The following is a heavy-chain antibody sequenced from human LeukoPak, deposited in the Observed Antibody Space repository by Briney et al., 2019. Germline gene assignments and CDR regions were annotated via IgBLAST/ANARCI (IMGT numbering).Heavy chain of an antibody. V-gene: IGHV4-30-2*01. D-gene: IGHD4-17*01. CDR3: ARSTVTTGGFDYYYGMDV. J-gene: IGHJ6*02. CDR2: IYHSGST. Sequence: SETLSLTCAVSGGSISSGGYSWSWIRQPPGKGLDWIGYIYHSGSTYYNPSLKSRVTISVDRAKNQFSLKLSSVTAADTAVYYCARSTVTTGGFDYYYGMDVWGQGTTVTVSS. CDR1: GGSISSGGYS.